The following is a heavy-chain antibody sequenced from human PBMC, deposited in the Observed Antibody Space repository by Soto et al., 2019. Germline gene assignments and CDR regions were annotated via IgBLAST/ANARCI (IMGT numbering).Heavy chain of an antibody. V-gene: IGHV1-69*01. CDR2: IIPIFGTA. CDR1: GGTLSSYA. Sequence: ASVKVSCKASGGTLSSYAISWVRQDPGQGLEWMGGIIPIFGTANYAQKFQGRVTITADESTSTAYMELSSLRSEDTAVYYCARGEWGPTRNVPKYNWFDPWGQGTLVTVSS. CDR3: ARGEWGPTRNVPKYNWFDP. J-gene: IGHJ5*02. D-gene: IGHD3-3*01.